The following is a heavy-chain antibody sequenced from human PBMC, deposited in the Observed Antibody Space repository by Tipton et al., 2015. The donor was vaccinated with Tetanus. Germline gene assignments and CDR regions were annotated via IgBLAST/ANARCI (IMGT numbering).Heavy chain of an antibody. CDR1: GDSISGGSYS. J-gene: IGHJ4*02. Sequence: TLSLTCTVSGDSISGGSYSWAWIRQPPGKGLEWIGSIYESGDTYYIPSLKSRVTISVDTSKNQFSLKLNSLTATDTAVYFCARHQSGYFTPFDYWGQGKLVTVSS. CDR2: IYESGDT. V-gene: IGHV4-39*01. CDR3: ARHQSGYFTPFDY. D-gene: IGHD3-3*01.